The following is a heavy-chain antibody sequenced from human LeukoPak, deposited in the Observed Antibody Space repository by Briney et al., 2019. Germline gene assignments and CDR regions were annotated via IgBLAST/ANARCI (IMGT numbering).Heavy chain of an antibody. Sequence: GGSLRLSCSASGFTFSSYAMHWVRQAPGKGLEYVSAISSNGGSTYYADSVKGRFTISRDNSKNTLYLQMSSLRAEDTAVYYCAKDRGSSGWYPHFDYWGQGTLVTVSS. CDR3: AKDRGSSGWYPHFDY. CDR1: GFTFSSYA. D-gene: IGHD6-19*01. CDR2: ISSNGGST. J-gene: IGHJ4*02. V-gene: IGHV3-64D*06.